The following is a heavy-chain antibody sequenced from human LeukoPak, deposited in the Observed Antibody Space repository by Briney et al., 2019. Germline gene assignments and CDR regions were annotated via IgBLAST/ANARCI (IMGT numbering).Heavy chain of an antibody. CDR2: MNPISGNT. D-gene: IGHD2-15*01. V-gene: IGHV1-8*01. J-gene: IGHJ2*01. CDR3: ARPYCSGGDCLRYFDL. Sequence: GASVKVSCTASGYTFTSYDISWVRQATGQGLEWMGWMNPISGNTGYARKFQGRVTMTRSTSISTAYMELSSLRSEDTAVYYCARPYCSGGDCLRYFDLWGRGTLITVSS. CDR1: GYTFTSYD.